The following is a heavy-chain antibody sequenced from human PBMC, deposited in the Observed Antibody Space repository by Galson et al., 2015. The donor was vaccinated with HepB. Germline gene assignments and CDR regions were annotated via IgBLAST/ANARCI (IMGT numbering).Heavy chain of an antibody. CDR1: GFTLRNYG. J-gene: IGHJ4*02. V-gene: IGHV3-33*01. CDR3: ATHRGPPDTGHLES. Sequence: SLRLSCAASGFTLRNYGMHWVRQAPGKGLEWVAIIYSDGSSKYYVDSVKGRFTISRDTSRNTLHLQMNSLRVDDAAVYFCATHRGPPDTGHLESWGQGTPVSVSS. D-gene: IGHD3-22*01. CDR2: IYSDGSSK.